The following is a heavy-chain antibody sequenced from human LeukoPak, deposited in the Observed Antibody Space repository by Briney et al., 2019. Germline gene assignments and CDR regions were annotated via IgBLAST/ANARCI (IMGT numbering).Heavy chain of an antibody. D-gene: IGHD6-19*01. V-gene: IGHV3-64*01. CDR3: ATSRSGWYWD. CDR1: GLTFANYA. Sequence: GGSLRLSCAASGLTFANYAMHWVRPAPGKGLAYVSAISSDGGTSYYANSVKGRFTISRDNSKNTLYLHMGSLRADDMAVYYCATSRSGWYWDWGQGTLVTVSS. CDR2: ISSDGGTS. J-gene: IGHJ4*02.